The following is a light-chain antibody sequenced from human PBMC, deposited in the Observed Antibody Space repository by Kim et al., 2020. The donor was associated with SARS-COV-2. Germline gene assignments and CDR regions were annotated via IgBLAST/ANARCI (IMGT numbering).Light chain of an antibody. Sequence: QSITIACTGSSSDSGGYNHVSWYQQYPGKAPKLVIYGVSNRPSGVSSRFSGSKSGNMASLTISGLQIEDEADFYCSSYTDNSSRYVFGTGTKVTVL. CDR2: GVS. CDR1: SSDSGGYNH. J-gene: IGLJ1*01. CDR3: SSYTDNSSRYV. V-gene: IGLV2-14*03.